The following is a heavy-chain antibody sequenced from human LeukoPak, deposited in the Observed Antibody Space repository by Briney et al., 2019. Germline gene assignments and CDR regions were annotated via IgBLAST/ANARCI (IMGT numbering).Heavy chain of an antibody. CDR3: ARVGTRPISR. CDR2: INHSGST. CDR1: GGSFSGYC. D-gene: IGHD3-10*01. J-gene: IGHJ4*02. Sequence: PSETLSLTCAVYGGSFSGYCRSWIRQPPGKGLEWIGEINHSGSTNYNPSLKSRVTISVDTSKNQFSLKLSSVTAADTAVYYCARVGTRPISRWGQGTLVTVSS. V-gene: IGHV4-34*01.